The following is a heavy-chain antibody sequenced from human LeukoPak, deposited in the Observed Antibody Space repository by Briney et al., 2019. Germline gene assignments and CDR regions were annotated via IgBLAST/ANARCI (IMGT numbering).Heavy chain of an antibody. V-gene: IGHV3-66*01. Sequence: GGSLRLSCAASGFTVSSNYMSWVRQAPGKGLEWVSVIYSGGSTYYADSVKGRFTISRDNSKNTLYLQMNSLRAEDTAVYYCARYGSGKGYYYYYMDVWGKGTTVTISS. CDR2: IYSGGST. D-gene: IGHD3-10*01. CDR3: ARYGSGKGYYYYYMDV. J-gene: IGHJ6*03. CDR1: GFTVSSNY.